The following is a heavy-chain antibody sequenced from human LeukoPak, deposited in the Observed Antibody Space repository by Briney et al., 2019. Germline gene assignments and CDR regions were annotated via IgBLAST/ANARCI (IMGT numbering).Heavy chain of an antibody. D-gene: IGHD3-10*02. J-gene: IGHJ6*04. CDR2: ISSSGSTI. CDR3: AELGITMIGGV. CDR1: GFTFSSYE. V-gene: IGHV3-48*03. Sequence: GGSLRLPCAASGFTFSSYEMNWVRQAPGKGLEWVSYISSSGSTIYYADSVKGRFTISRDNAKNSLYLQMNSLRAEDTAVYYFAELGITMIGGVWGKGTTVTISS.